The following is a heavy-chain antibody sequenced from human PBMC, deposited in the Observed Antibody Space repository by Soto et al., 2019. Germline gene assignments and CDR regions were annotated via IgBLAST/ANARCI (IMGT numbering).Heavy chain of an antibody. CDR1: GYTFTSYG. J-gene: IGHJ4*02. Sequence: GASVKVSCKASGYTFTSYGISWVRQAPGQGLEWMGWISAYNGNTNYAQKLQGRVTMTTDTSTSTAYMELRSLRSDDTAVYYCSTLDYNYYFDYWGQGTLVTVSS. D-gene: IGHD4-4*01. V-gene: IGHV1-18*04. CDR3: STLDYNYYFDY. CDR2: ISAYNGNT.